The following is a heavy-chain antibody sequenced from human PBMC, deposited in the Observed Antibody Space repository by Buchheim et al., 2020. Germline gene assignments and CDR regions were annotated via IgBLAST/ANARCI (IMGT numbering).Heavy chain of an antibody. CDR2: INPSGAGT. CDR3: ARDRGAAAGTSPGY. J-gene: IGHJ4*02. Sequence: QVQLVQSGAEVKKPGASVKVSCKASGYTFTSYYVHWVRQAPGQGLEWMGIINPSGAGTSYSQKFQGRVTMTRATSTSPVYMELSSLRSEDTAVYYCARDRGAAAGTSPGYWGQGTL. D-gene: IGHD6-13*01. V-gene: IGHV1-46*01. CDR1: GYTFTSYY.